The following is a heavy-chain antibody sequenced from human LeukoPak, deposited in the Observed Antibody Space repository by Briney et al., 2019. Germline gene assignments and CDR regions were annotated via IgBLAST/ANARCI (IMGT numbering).Heavy chain of an antibody. D-gene: IGHD1-7*01. Sequence: GGSLRLSCVASGFTFSDSPMTWVRQAPGKGLEWISAISTSGGDTIYTDSVKGRFTISRENSKNTLYLQMNSLRAEDTAVYYCAKGGNYAPLAYWGQGTLVTVS. CDR3: AKGGNYAPLAY. J-gene: IGHJ4*02. V-gene: IGHV3-23*01. CDR2: ISTSGGDT. CDR1: GFTFSDSP.